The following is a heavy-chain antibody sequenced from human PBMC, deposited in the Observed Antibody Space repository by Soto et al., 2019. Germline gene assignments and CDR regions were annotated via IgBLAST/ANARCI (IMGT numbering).Heavy chain of an antibody. Sequence: SETLSLTCTVSGGSISSYYWSWIRQPPGKGLEWIGYIYYSGSTNYNPSLKSRVTISVDTSKNQFSLKLSSVTAADTAVYYCASSVAGTSLGAFDIWGQGTMVTVSS. CDR3: ASSVAGTSLGAFDI. V-gene: IGHV4-59*01. CDR1: GGSISSYY. J-gene: IGHJ3*02. D-gene: IGHD6-19*01. CDR2: IYYSGST.